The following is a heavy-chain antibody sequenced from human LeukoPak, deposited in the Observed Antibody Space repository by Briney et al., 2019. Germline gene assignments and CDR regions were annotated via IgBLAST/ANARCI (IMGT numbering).Heavy chain of an antibody. Sequence: LAGGSLRLSCAASGFTFSSYGMHWVRQAPGKGLEWVAVISYDGSNKYYADSVKGRFTISRDNPKNTLYLQMNSLRVEDTAVYYCAKGSGGARPYYFDYWGQGTLVTVSS. CDR3: AKGSGGARPYYFDY. D-gene: IGHD6-6*01. V-gene: IGHV3-30*18. J-gene: IGHJ4*02. CDR2: ISYDGSNK. CDR1: GFTFSSYG.